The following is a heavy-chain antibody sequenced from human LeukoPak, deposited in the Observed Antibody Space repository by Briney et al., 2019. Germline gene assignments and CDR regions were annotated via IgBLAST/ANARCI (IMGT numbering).Heavy chain of an antibody. Sequence: VASVKVSYKASGGTFSSYAISWVRQAPGQGLEWMGLINPSGHWTSYAQKFHGRVTLTRDVSTSTDYLELSSLRSEDTAVYYCARDNSVRDTAWWFDPWGQGTLVTVSS. CDR1: GGTFSSYA. D-gene: IGHD2-21*02. V-gene: IGHV1-46*01. CDR3: ARDNSVRDTAWWFDP. J-gene: IGHJ5*02. CDR2: INPSGHWT.